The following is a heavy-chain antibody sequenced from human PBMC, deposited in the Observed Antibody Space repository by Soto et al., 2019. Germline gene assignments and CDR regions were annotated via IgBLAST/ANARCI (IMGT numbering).Heavy chain of an antibody. Sequence: EVQLVESGGGLVKPGGSLRLSCAASGFTFSNAWMSWVRQAPGKGLEWVGRIKSKTDGGTTDYAAPVKGRFTISRDDSNNTLYLQMNSLKTEDTAVYYCTTAPGYGWNYADSWGQGTLVTVSS. J-gene: IGHJ4*02. D-gene: IGHD6-19*01. CDR3: TTAPGYGWNYADS. CDR2: IKSKTDGGTT. V-gene: IGHV3-15*01. CDR1: GFTFSNAW.